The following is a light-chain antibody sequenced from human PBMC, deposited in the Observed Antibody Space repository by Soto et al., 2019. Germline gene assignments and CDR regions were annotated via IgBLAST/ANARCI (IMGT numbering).Light chain of an antibody. V-gene: IGKV3-15*01. CDR2: YAS. J-gene: IGKJ4*01. Sequence: VVLTQSPATLSVSPGETVTLSCRASHNIRNNLAWYQHKPGQAPRLLISYASSGATGVPGRFSGSGSGTEFPLTISSLQPEDSAVYYCQHFYNWPVTFGGGTKVDIK. CDR3: QHFYNWPVT. CDR1: HNIRNN.